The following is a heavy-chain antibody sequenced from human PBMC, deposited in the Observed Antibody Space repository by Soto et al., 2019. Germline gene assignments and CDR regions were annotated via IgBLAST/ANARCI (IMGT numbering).Heavy chain of an antibody. Sequence: QLQLQESGPGLVKPSETLSLTCTVSGGSISSSSYYWGWIRQPPGKGLEWIGSIYYSGSTYYNPSLKSRVTISVDTSKNQFSLKLSSVTAADTAVYYCARQKQQLGFYYYYGMDVWGQGTTVTVSS. CDR2: IYYSGST. CDR1: GGSISSSSYY. CDR3: ARQKQQLGFYYYYGMDV. J-gene: IGHJ6*02. V-gene: IGHV4-39*01. D-gene: IGHD6-13*01.